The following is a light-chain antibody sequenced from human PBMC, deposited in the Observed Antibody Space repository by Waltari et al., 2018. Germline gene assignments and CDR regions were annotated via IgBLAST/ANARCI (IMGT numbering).Light chain of an antibody. Sequence: QSALTQPASVSGSPGQSITISCTGTSDDIGAYSYVTWYHQRPGKVPKLIIYDLTERPAGVSIRFSGSKAASTASLTVSGLQAEDEGLFYCSAYTSRGTLKFGGGTRVTVL. V-gene: IGLV2-14*03. CDR2: DLT. CDR1: SDDIGAYSY. J-gene: IGLJ2*01. CDR3: SAYTSRGTLK.